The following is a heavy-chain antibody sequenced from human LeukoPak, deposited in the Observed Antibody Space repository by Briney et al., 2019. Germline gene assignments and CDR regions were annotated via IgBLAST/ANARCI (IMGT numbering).Heavy chain of an antibody. Sequence: GASVKVSCKASGYTFTSYDINWVRQATGQGLEWVGWMNPNSGNTGYAQKFQGRVTMTRNTSISTAYMELSSLRSEDTAVYYCARAAYSSSWYESLNWFDPWGQGTLVTVSS. J-gene: IGHJ5*02. CDR3: ARAAYSSSWYESLNWFDP. V-gene: IGHV1-8*01. CDR2: MNPNSGNT. CDR1: GYTFTSYD. D-gene: IGHD6-13*01.